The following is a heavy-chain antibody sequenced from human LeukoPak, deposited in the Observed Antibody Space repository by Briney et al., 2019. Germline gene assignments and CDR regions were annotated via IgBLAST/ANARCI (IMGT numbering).Heavy chain of an antibody. CDR3: ARASYSYDINGWVPFDY. CDR2: IYTSGST. CDR1: GNSISSGDNY. D-gene: IGHD3-22*01. Sequence: PSETMSLTCTVSGNSISSGDNYWSWIRQPAGKGLEWIGRIYTSGSTNYNPSLKSRVTISGDTSKNQFSLRLSSVTAADTAVYYCARASYSYDINGWVPFDYWGQGTLVTVSS. J-gene: IGHJ4*02. V-gene: IGHV4-61*02.